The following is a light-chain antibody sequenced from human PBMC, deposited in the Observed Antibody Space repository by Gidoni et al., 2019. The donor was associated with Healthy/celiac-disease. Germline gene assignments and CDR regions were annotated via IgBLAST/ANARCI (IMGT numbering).Light chain of an antibody. Sequence: QSLLTQPPSSSGTPAQRVTISCSGSSPNIGSNTVNWYPQPPGTAPKLLIYSNNQRPSGVPDRFSGSKSGTSASLAISGLQSEDEADYYCAAWDDSLNGRWVFGGGTKLTVL. J-gene: IGLJ3*02. CDR2: SNN. CDR1: SPNIGSNT. CDR3: AAWDDSLNGRWV. V-gene: IGLV1-44*01.